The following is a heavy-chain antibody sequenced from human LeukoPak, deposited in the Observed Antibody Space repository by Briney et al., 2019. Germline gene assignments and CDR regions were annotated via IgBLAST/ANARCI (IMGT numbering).Heavy chain of an antibody. CDR3: ARSYGGYLIDY. CDR1: GGTFSSYA. D-gene: IGHD5-12*01. CDR2: IIPILGIA. V-gene: IGHV1-69*04. Sequence: SVKVSCKASGGTFSSYAISWVRPAPGQGLEWMGRIIPILGIANYAQKFQGRVTITADKSTSTAYMELSSLRSEDTAVYYCARSYGGYLIDYWGQGTLVTVSS. J-gene: IGHJ4*02.